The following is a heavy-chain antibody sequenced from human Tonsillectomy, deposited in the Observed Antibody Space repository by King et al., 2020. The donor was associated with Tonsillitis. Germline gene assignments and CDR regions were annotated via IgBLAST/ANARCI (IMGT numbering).Heavy chain of an antibody. CDR1: GFTFSNYN. D-gene: IGHD5-12*01. CDR3: ARPRYSGYDNAFDI. J-gene: IGHJ3*02. Sequence: VQLVESGGGLVKPGGSLRLSCAASGFTFSNYNMNWVRQAPGKGLEWVSSLSSSSTYIYYADSVKGRFTISRDNAKNSLYLQMNSLRAEDTAVYYCARPRYSGYDNAFDIWGKGTMVTVSA. V-gene: IGHV3-21*01. CDR2: LSSSSTYI.